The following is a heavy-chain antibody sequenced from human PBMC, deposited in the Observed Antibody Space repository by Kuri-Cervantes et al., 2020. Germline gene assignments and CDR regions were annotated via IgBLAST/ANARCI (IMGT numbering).Heavy chain of an antibody. CDR1: GGSISSYY. CDR2: IYYSGST. Sequence: ESLKISCTVSGGSISSYYWSWIRQPPGKGLEWIGYIYYSGSTYYNPSLKSRVTISVDTSKNQFSLKLSSVTAADTAVYYCATTCAYYYDSSGDYWGQGTLVTVSS. J-gene: IGHJ4*02. D-gene: IGHD3-22*01. V-gene: IGHV4-59*04. CDR3: ATTCAYYYDSSGDY.